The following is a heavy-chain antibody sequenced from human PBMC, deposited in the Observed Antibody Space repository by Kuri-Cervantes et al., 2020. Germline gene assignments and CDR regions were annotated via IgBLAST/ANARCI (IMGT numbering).Heavy chain of an antibody. V-gene: IGHV3-33*01. D-gene: IGHD2-2*01. J-gene: IGHJ4*02. CDR1: EITFSSYG. CDR3: ARDLQPKPPKGNFEN. CDR2: IRYDGSNK. Sequence: SLKISSAASEITFSSYGMHWVRQAPGKGLEWVAVIRYDGSNKYYADSVKGRFTITRDNSKNTLYLQMNSLRAEVTAVYYCARDLQPKPPKGNFENWGQETLVTVSS.